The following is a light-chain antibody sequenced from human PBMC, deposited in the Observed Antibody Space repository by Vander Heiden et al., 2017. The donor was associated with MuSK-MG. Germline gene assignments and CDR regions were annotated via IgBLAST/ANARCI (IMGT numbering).Light chain of an antibody. V-gene: IGLV2-14*03. CDR3: SSYTSSSTLVV. Sequence: QPALTQPAPVSGSPGHLISVYCNGTSSDVGGYNYVSWYQQHPGKAPKLMIYDVSNRPSGVSNRFSGSKSGNTASLTISGLQAEDEADYYCSSYTSSSTLVVFGGGTKLTVL. J-gene: IGLJ2*01. CDR1: SSDVGGYNY. CDR2: DVS.